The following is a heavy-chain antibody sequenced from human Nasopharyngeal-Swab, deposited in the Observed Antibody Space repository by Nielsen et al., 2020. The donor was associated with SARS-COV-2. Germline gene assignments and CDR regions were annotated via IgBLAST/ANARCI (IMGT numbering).Heavy chain of an antibody. Sequence: GASLKISCAASGFTFSSYSMNWVRQAPGKGLEWVSSISSSSSYIYYADSVKGRFTISRDNAKNSLYLQMNSLRAEDTAVHYCARDFRELVGAFDIWGQGTMVTVSS. CDR1: GFTFSSYS. D-gene: IGHD6-13*01. CDR3: ARDFRELVGAFDI. V-gene: IGHV3-21*01. CDR2: ISSSSSYI. J-gene: IGHJ3*02.